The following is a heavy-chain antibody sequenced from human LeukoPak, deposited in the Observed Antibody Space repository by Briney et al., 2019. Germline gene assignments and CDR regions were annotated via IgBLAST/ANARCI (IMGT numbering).Heavy chain of an antibody. CDR2: IYYSGST. J-gene: IGHJ5*02. D-gene: IGHD3-10*01. V-gene: IGHV4-31*03. Sequence: PSQTLSLTCTVSGGSISSGGYYWSWIRQHPGKGLVWIGYIYYSGSTYYNPSLKSRVTISVDTSKSQFSLKLSSVTAADTAVYYCARAVLLWFGELLGGWFDPWDQGTLVTVSS. CDR1: GGSISSGGYY. CDR3: ARAVLLWFGELLGGWFDP.